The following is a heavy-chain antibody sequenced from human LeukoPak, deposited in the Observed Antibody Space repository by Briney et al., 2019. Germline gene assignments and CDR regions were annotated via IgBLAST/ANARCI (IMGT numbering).Heavy chain of an antibody. CDR2: IYTSGST. V-gene: IGHV4-4*07. CDR1: GGSISSYY. Sequence: SETLSLTCTVSGGSISSYYWSWIRQPAGKGLEWIGRIYTSGSTNYNPSLKSRVTMSVDTSKNQFSLKLSSVTAADTAVYYCARDPYYYNSSGNGGDYFDYWGQETLVTVSS. D-gene: IGHD3-22*01. J-gene: IGHJ4*02. CDR3: ARDPYYYNSSGNGGDYFDY.